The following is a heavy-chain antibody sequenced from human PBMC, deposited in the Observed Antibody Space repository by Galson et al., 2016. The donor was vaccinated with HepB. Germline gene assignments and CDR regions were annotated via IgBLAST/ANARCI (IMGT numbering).Heavy chain of an antibody. CDR2: TSFDGYNK. V-gene: IGHV3-30*04. CDR1: GFTFSSYA. Sequence: SLRLSCAASGFTFSSYAMHWVRQAPGKGLEWVSLTSFDGYNKYYADSVKGRFTISRDNSKNTLYLQMNSLRAEDTAVYYCAKSEWGYNLDFWGQGTLVTVSS. D-gene: IGHD5-24*01. CDR3: AKSEWGYNLDF. J-gene: IGHJ4*02.